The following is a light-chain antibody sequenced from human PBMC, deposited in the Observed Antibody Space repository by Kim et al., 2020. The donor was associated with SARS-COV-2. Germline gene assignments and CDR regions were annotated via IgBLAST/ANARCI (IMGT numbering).Light chain of an antibody. V-gene: IGKV3-15*01. J-gene: IGKJ1*01. CDR2: GAS. Sequence: GSPGERATLSCRASQSVTSNLAWYQRKPGQAPRLLIYGASTRATGIPARFSGSGSGTEFTLTISSLQSEDFAVYYCQQYNNWPWTFGQGTKVDIK. CDR1: QSVTSN. CDR3: QQYNNWPWT.